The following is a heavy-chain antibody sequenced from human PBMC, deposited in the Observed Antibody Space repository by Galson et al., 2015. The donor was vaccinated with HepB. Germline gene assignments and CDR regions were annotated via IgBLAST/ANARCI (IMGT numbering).Heavy chain of an antibody. CDR3: ARTKLGIYNWFDP. Sequence: SVKVSCKASGGTFSSYAISWVRQAPGQGLEWMGGIIPIFGTANYAQKFQGRVTITADESTSTAYMELSSLRSEDTAVYYCARTKLGIYNWFDPWGQGTTVTVSS. J-gene: IGHJ5*01. CDR2: IIPIFGTA. CDR1: GGTFSSYA. D-gene: IGHD7-27*01. V-gene: IGHV1-69*13.